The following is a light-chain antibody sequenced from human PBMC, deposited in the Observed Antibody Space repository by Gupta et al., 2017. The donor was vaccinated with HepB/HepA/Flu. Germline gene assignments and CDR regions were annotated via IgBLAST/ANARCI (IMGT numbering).Light chain of an antibody. CDR3: SSYKSSRTPGV. CDR2: DVS. J-gene: IGLJ2*01. V-gene: IGLV2-14*01. CDR1: SSDVGGYNY. Sequence: QSALTQPASVSGSPGQSITISCTGTSSDVGGYNYVSWYQQHPGKAPKLMIYDVSNRPSGVSNRFSGSKSGNTASLNISGLQAEDEADYYCSSYKSSRTPGVFGGGTKLTVL.